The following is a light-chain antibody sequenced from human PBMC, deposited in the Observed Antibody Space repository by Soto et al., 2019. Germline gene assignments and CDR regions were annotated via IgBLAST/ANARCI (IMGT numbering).Light chain of an antibody. CDR1: QTVVTY. V-gene: IGKV3-20*01. CDR3: QQYGSSPRT. CDR2: GAS. Sequence: ETVLTQSPGTLSLSPGERATLSCSASQTVVTYLAWYQQKPGQAPRLLISGASSRATGIPDRFTGSGSGTDFTLTISRLEPEDFAVYYCQQYGSSPRTFGQGTKVDIK. J-gene: IGKJ1*01.